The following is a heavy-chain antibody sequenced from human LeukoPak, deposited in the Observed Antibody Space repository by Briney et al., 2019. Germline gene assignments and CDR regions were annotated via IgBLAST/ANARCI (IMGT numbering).Heavy chain of an antibody. CDR2: INPSGGTT. CDR3: ARFAVHRRLAVAGQFGLDY. J-gene: IGHJ4*02. Sequence: ASVKVSCKASGYIFTSYYMHWVRQAPGQGLEWMGIINPSGGTTNYAQKFKDRVTMTRDTSTSTVYMELSSLRSDDTAVYYCARFAVHRRLAVAGQFGLDYWGQGTLVTVSS. V-gene: IGHV1-46*01. D-gene: IGHD6-19*01. CDR1: GYIFTSYY.